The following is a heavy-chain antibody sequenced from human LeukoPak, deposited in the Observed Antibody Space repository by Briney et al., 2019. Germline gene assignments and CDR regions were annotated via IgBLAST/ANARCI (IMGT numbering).Heavy chain of an antibody. Sequence: PSQTLSLTCTVSAGSISSGSYYWSWIRRPAGKGLEWIGRIYTSGSTNYNPSLKSRVTISVDTSKNQFSLKLSSVTAADTAVYYCARTYRGNWFVPWGQGTLVTVSS. CDR2: IYTSGST. J-gene: IGHJ5*02. V-gene: IGHV4-61*02. CDR1: AGSISSGSYY. CDR3: ARTYRGNWFVP. D-gene: IGHD3-10*01.